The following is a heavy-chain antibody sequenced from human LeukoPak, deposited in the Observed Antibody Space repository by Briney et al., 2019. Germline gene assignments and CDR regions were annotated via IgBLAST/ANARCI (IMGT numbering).Heavy chain of an antibody. D-gene: IGHD3-9*01. CDR2: ISSSSSYI. J-gene: IGHJ5*02. CDR3: ARDFAYYDILTGYSVNWFDP. V-gene: IGHV3-21*01. Sequence: PGGSLRLSCAASGFTFSNAWMTWVRQAPGKGLEWVSSISSSSSYIYYADSVKGRFTISRDNAKNSLYLQMNSLRAEDTAVYYCARDFAYYDILTGYSVNWFDPWGQGTLVTVSS. CDR1: GFTFSNAW.